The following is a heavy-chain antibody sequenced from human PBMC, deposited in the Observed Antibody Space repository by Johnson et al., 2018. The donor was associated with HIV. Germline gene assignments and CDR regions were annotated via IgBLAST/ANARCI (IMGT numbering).Heavy chain of an antibody. J-gene: IGHJ3*02. D-gene: IGHD1-26*01. V-gene: IGHV3-23*04. Sequence: VQLVESGGRLVQPGGSLRLSCAASGFSFSSYGMNWVRQAPGKGLEWVSGISGGGGSTYYADSVKGRFTISRDNSKNTLYLQMNSLRAGDTAVYYCARALGATYAFDIWGQGTMVTVSS. CDR3: ARALGATYAFDI. CDR2: ISGGGGST. CDR1: GFSFSSYG.